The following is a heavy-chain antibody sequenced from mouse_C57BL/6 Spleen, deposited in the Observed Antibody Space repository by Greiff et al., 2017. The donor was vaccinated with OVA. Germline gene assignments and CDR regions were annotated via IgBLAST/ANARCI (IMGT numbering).Heavy chain of an antibody. D-gene: IGHD1-1*01. J-gene: IGHJ2*01. CDR3: ARHNYGSSPVDY. CDR1: GFSLTSYG. CDR2: IWSDGST. V-gene: IGHV2-6-1*01. Sequence: VKLMESGPGLVAPSQSLSITCTVSGFSLTSYGVHWVRQPPGKGLEWLVVIWSDGSTTYNSALKSRLSISKDNSKSQVFLKMNRLQTDDTAMYYCARHNYGSSPVDYWGQGTTLTVSS.